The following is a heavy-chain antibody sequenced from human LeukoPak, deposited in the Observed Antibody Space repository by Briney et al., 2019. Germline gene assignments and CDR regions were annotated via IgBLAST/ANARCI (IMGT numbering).Heavy chain of an antibody. Sequence: SETLSLTCTVSGGSISSYFWSWIRQPPGKGLEWIGYIYSSGSADYNPSLKSRVTISVDTSKNQFSLRLSSVTAADTAVYFCARRSRICYIDYWGQGTLVTVSS. CDR2: IYSSGSA. J-gene: IGHJ4*02. D-gene: IGHD2/OR15-2a*01. CDR1: GGSISSYF. V-gene: IGHV4-59*08. CDR3: ARRSRICYIDY.